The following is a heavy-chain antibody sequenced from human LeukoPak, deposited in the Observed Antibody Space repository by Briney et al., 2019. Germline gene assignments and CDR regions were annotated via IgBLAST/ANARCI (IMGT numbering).Heavy chain of an antibody. D-gene: IGHD3-10*01. CDR1: GGSISLYY. J-gene: IGHJ6*03. CDR3: ARESSGSYYNPLGYMDV. Sequence: PSETLSLTCTVSGGSISLYYWNWIRQPAGKGLEWIGRIFTSGITNYNPSLKSRVTMSVDTSKAQLSLNLSSVTAADTAVYYCARESSGSYYNPLGYMDVWGKGTTVTVSS. CDR2: IFTSGIT. V-gene: IGHV4-4*07.